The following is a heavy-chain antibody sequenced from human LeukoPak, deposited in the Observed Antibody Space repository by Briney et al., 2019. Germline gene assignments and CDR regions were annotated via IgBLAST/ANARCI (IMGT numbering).Heavy chain of an antibody. D-gene: IGHD5-12*01. J-gene: IGHJ2*01. CDR1: GGSISSYF. V-gene: IGHV4-59*08. Sequence: SETLSLTCTVSGGSISSYFWSWLRQPPGKRLEWIGYISYSGSTDYNPSLKSRVTLSVYTSKNRLSLKLSSVTAADTAVYYCARKSSRGGFNGYDFWYFDLWGRGTLVTVSS. CDR3: ARKSSRGGFNGYDFWYFDL. CDR2: ISYSGST.